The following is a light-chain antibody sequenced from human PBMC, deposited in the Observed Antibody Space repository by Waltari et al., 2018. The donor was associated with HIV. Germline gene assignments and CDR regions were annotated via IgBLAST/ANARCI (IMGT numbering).Light chain of an antibody. CDR1: QSVSNN. CDR2: DAS. CDR3: QQYNDWYT. J-gene: IGKJ2*01. Sequence: EIVMTQSPATLSVSPWERATLSCRASQSVSNNLAWYQQKPGQAPRLLIYDASPQATGIPARFSGSGSGTEFTLTITGLQSEDLAVYYCQQYNDWYTFGQGTKLEIK. V-gene: IGKV3-15*01.